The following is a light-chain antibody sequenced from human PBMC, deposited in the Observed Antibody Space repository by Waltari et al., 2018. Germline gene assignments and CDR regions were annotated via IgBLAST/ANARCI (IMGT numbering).Light chain of an antibody. CDR3: NSYTGSSSWV. Sequence: QSALTQPTSLSGSPGQSITISCTGTSGHLGFYNYVSWYQQHPGKAPRLIIYDVSERPSGVSNRFSGSKSGNTASLTISGLQAEDEADYYCNSYTGSSSWVFGGGTKLTVL. CDR2: DVS. J-gene: IGLJ3*02. V-gene: IGLV2-14*03. CDR1: SGHLGFYNY.